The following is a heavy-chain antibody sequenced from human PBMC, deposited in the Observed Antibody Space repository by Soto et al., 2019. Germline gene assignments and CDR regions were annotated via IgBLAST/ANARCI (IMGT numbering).Heavy chain of an antibody. J-gene: IGHJ4*02. Sequence: GGSLRLSCGVSGFTFSSSQWMHWIRQAPGKGREWVSRINPDGYTLYADSVKGRFTISRDNAKNTVYLQMNSLRAEATAMYYCSMSIFGVVHYWGQGTLVTVSS. D-gene: IGHD3-3*01. CDR1: GFTFSSSQW. CDR3: SMSIFGVVHY. CDR2: INPDGYT. V-gene: IGHV3-74*03.